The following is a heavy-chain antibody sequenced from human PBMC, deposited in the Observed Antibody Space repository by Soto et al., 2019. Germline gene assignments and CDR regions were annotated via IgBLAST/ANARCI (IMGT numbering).Heavy chain of an antibody. V-gene: IGHV5-10-1*01. D-gene: IGHD6-19*01. J-gene: IGHJ4*02. CDR1: GYTFSDYW. CDR2: IDPSDSYT. Sequence: EVQLVQSGAEVKKSGESLRISCKGTGYTFSDYWITWVRQMPGKGLEWMGRIDPSDSYTSYSPSLQGHVTISADKSISTAYLQWTSLKASDTAMYYCAIPIAVSGTGYYYFDFWGQGTLVTVSS. CDR3: AIPIAVSGTGYYYFDF.